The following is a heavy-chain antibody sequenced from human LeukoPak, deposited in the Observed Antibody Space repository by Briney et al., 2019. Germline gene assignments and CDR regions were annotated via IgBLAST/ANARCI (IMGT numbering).Heavy chain of an antibody. Sequence: ASVKVSCKVSGYTFTDYYMHWVQQVPGKGLEWMGLVDPEDGETIYAEKFQGRVTITADTSTDTAYMELSSLRSEDTAVYYCATESGLPFDYWGQGTLVTVSS. D-gene: IGHD5-12*01. V-gene: IGHV1-69-2*01. CDR2: VDPEDGET. CDR3: ATESGLPFDY. J-gene: IGHJ4*02. CDR1: GYTFTDYY.